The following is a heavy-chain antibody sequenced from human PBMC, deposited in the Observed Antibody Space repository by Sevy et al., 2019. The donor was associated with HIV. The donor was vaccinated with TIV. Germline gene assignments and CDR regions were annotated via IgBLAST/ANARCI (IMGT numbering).Heavy chain of an antibody. CDR1: GGSISSSSYY. Sequence: KQSQTLSLTCTVSGGSISSSSYYWGWIRQPPGKGLEWIGSIYYSGSTYYNPSLKSRVTISVDTSKNQFSLKLSSVTAADTAVYYCARLTGEKYYYDSSGYPGAFDIWGQGTMVTVSS. CDR3: ARLTGEKYYYDSSGYPGAFDI. CDR2: IYYSGST. V-gene: IGHV4-39*01. D-gene: IGHD3-22*01. J-gene: IGHJ3*02.